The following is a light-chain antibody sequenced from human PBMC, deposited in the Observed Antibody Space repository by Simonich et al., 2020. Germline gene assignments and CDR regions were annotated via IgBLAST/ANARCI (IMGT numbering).Light chain of an antibody. CDR2: WAS. CDR1: QSVLYSSNNQNY. J-gene: IGKJ1*01. CDR3: QQYYSTPLT. Sequence: DIVMTQSPDSLAVSLGERATSNRKSSQSVLYSSNNQNYLAWYQQKPGQPPKLLIYWASTRESGVPDRFSGSGSGTDFTLTISSLQAEDVAVYYCQQYYSTPLTFGQGTKVEIK. V-gene: IGKV4-1*01.